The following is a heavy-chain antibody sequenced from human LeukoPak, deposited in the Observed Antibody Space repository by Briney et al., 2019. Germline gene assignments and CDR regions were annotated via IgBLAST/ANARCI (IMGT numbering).Heavy chain of an antibody. D-gene: IGHD3-10*01. CDR1: GFTFSDYY. J-gene: IGHJ1*01. V-gene: IGHV3-11*01. CDR3: AKGFGSGSYFQH. Sequence: GRSLRLSCAASGFTFSDYYMSWIRQAPGKGLEWVSYISSSGSKVYYADSVKGRFTISRDNAKNSLYLQMNSLRAEDTAVYYCAKGFGSGSYFQHWGQGTLVTVSS. CDR2: ISSSGSKV.